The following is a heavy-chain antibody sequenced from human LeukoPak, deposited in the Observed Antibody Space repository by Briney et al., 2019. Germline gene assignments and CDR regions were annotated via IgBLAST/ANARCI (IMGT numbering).Heavy chain of an antibody. V-gene: IGHV3-43*02. CDR1: GCTFNDYD. CDR2: IRANGGTT. Sequence: GGSLRLSCAASGCTFNDYDMHWVRQPPGQGLEWVSLIRANGGTTYYAGSVKGRFTISRDNSKNSLYLQMDSLRTEDTALYYSTQDRQGSYLKWGQGTLVTVSS. D-gene: IGHD3-16*02. CDR3: TQDRQGSYLK. J-gene: IGHJ4*02.